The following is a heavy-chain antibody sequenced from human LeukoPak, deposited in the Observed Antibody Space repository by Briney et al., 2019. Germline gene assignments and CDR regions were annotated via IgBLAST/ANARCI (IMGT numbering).Heavy chain of an antibody. D-gene: IGHD2-2*01. Sequence: PGGSLRLSCAASGFTFSSDWMSWVRQAPGKGLEWVSYISSSSSTIYYADSVKGRFTISRDNAKNSLYLQMNSLRAEDTAVYYCARDPRGYCSSTSCYFDYWGQGTLVTVSS. V-gene: IGHV3-48*01. CDR3: ARDPRGYCSSTSCYFDY. CDR1: GFTFSSDW. J-gene: IGHJ4*02. CDR2: ISSSSSTI.